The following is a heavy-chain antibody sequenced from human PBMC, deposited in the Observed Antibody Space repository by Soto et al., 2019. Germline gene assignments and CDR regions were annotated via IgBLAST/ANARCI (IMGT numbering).Heavy chain of an antibody. Sequence: GGSLRLSCVASGFTFSSDGMIWVRQAPGKGLEWVSFINSSSRTIYYAESLKGRFTVSRDNSKNSLYLQMDSLRDEDTGVYYCTRGTYWPGDNGYYDFDYWGPGTLVTVSS. CDR3: TRGTYWPGDNGYYDFDY. J-gene: IGHJ4*02. CDR1: GFTFSSDG. CDR2: INSSSRTI. V-gene: IGHV3-48*02. D-gene: IGHD3-3*01.